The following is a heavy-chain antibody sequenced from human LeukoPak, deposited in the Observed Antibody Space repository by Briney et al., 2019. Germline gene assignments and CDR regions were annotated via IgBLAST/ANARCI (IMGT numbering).Heavy chain of an antibody. J-gene: IGHJ6*02. CDR1: GYTFTSYD. D-gene: IGHD2-15*01. CDR2: MNPNSGNT. V-gene: IGHV1-8*01. CDR3: ARFSVILFMDV. Sequence: GASVKVSCKASGYTFTSYDIHWVRPATGQGLEWMGWMNPNSGNTGYAQKFQGRVTMTRNTSISTAYMELSSLRSEDTAVDYCARFSVILFMDVWGQGTTVTVSS.